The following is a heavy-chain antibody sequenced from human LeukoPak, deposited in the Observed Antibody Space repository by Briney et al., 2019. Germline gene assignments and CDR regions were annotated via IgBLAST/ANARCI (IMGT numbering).Heavy chain of an antibody. D-gene: IGHD3-10*01. CDR2: IYYSGST. CDR1: GGAISISSYY. V-gene: IGHV4-39*02. CDR3: ARGPGAYGSGSYYPYFDY. J-gene: IGHJ4*02. Sequence: PSETLSLTRTVSGGAISISSYYWGWIRQPPGKGLEWIGSIYYSGSTYYNPSLKSRVTISVDTSKNHFSLKLSSVTGADTAVYYCARGPGAYGSGSYYPYFDYWGQGTLVTVSS.